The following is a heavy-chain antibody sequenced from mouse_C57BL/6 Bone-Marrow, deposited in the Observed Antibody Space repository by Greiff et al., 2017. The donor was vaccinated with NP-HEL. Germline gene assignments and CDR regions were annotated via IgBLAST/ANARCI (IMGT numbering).Heavy chain of an antibody. V-gene: IGHV1-50*01. CDR1: GYTFTSYW. J-gene: IGHJ2*01. D-gene: IGHD2-5*01. Sequence: QVQLQQPGAELVKPGASVKLSCKASGYTFTSYWMQWVKQRPGQGLEWIGEIDPSDGYTKYNQKFKGKATLTVDTSSSTAYMQLSSLTSEDSSVYYCARDSNYVDFDYWGQGTTLTVSA. CDR2: IDPSDGYT. CDR3: ARDSNYVDFDY.